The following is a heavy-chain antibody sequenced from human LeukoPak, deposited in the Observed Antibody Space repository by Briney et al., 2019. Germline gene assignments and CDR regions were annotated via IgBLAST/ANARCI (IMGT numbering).Heavy chain of an antibody. CDR1: GFTFSSYW. CDR2: IASDGSST. J-gene: IGHJ4*02. Sequence: GGSLRLSCAASGFTFSSYWMNWVRQAPGKGLVWVSRIASDGSSTTYADSMKGRFSISRDNAKNTLYLQMNSLRVEDTAVYYCARGRPHGNDYWGQGTLVTVSS. CDR3: ARGRPHGNDY. V-gene: IGHV3-74*01. D-gene: IGHD4-23*01.